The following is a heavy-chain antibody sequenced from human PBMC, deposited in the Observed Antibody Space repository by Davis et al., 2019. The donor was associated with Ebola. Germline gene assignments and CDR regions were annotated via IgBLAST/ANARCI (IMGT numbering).Heavy chain of an antibody. CDR3: ARGEGDYETFYYYYGMDV. J-gene: IGHJ6*02. Sequence: GESLKISCAASGFTFSDNYMTWIRQAPGKGLEWVAYISYSGATIYYADSVKGRFTISRDNAKNSLHLQMNSLRAEDTAVYYCARGEGDYETFYYYYGMDVWGQGTTVTVSS. CDR2: ISYSGATI. D-gene: IGHD4-17*01. V-gene: IGHV3-11*04. CDR1: GFTFSDNY.